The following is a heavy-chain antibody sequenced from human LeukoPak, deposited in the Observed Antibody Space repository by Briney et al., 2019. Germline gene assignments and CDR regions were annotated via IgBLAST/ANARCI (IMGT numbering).Heavy chain of an antibody. V-gene: IGHV1-46*01. D-gene: IGHD3-16*02. CDR2: INPSGGST. CDR3: ARDSGGSCRLNGMAV. J-gene: IGHJ6*04. CDR1: GYTFTSCF. Sequence: ASVKVSCKASGYTFTSCFMHWVRQAPGQGLEWMGLINPSGGSTTYAQKFQGRVTMTRDTSISTAYMELSRLRSDDTAVYYCARDSGGSCRLNGMAVGGKGTRVTVS.